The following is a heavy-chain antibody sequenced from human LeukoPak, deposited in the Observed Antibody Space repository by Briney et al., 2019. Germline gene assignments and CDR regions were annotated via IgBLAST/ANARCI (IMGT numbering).Heavy chain of an antibody. CDR3: ARGRGAVRYYYYYMDV. J-gene: IGHJ6*03. V-gene: IGHV4-34*01. CDR2: INHSGST. Sequence: SETLSLTCAVYGGSFSGYYWSWIRQPPGKGLEWIGGINHSGSTNYNPSLKSRVTISVDTSKNQFSLKLSSVTAADTAVYYCARGRGAVRYYYYYMDVWGKGTTVTVSS. D-gene: IGHD6-19*01. CDR1: GGSFSGYY.